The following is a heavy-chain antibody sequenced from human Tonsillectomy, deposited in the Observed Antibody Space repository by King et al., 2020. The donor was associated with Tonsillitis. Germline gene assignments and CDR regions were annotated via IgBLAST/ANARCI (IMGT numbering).Heavy chain of an antibody. CDR1: GGSISSYY. D-gene: IGHD6-13*01. CDR2: IYYSGST. Sequence: QLQESGPGLVKPSETLSLTCTVSGGSISSYYWSWIRQPPGKGLEWIGYIYYSGSTNYNPSLKSRVTISVETSKNQFSLKLSSVTAADTAVYYCARRAGSGGYSSSWYYFDYWGQGTLVTVSS. V-gene: IGHV4-59*08. CDR3: ARRAGSGGYSSSWYYFDY. J-gene: IGHJ4*02.